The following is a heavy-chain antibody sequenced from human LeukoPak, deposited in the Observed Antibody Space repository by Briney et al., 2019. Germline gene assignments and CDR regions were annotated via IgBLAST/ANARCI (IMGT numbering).Heavy chain of an antibody. CDR3: ARDPQFVRGDYYFDY. J-gene: IGHJ4*02. CDR1: GFTFSSYN. CDR2: ISSSTSYI. D-gene: IGHD3-10*01. V-gene: IGHV3-21*01. Sequence: GGSLRLSCAASGFTFSSYNMNWVRQAPGKGLEWVSSISSSTSYIYYADSVKGRFTISRDNAKNSLYLQMNSLRAEDTAVYYFARDPQFVRGDYYFDYWGQGTLVTVSS.